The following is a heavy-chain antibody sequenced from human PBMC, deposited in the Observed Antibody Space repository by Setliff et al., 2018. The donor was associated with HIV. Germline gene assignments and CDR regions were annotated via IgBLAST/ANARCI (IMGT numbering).Heavy chain of an antibody. CDR2: IYHSGIT. CDR1: GGSIIDSDYY. D-gene: IGHD2-8*02. J-gene: IGHJ5*02. V-gene: IGHV4-31*03. CDR3: ARAGDCTEASCPKARFDP. Sequence: TLSLTCSVSGGSIIDSDYYWSWIRQHPAKGLEWIGYIYHSGITHYNPSLKSRVSISVDTSNNQFSLNLNSVTAADTAVYHCARAGDCTEASCPKARFDPWGPGILVTVSS.